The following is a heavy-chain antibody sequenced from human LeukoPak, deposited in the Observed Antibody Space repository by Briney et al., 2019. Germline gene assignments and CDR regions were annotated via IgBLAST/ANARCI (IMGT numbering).Heavy chain of an antibody. CDR2: IYYSGST. V-gene: IGHV4-39*02. CDR1: GGSISSSSYY. J-gene: IGHJ4*02. Sequence: PSETVSLTCTVSGGSISSSSYYWGWIRQPPGKGLEWIGSIYYSGSTYYNPSLKSRVTISVDTSKNQFSLKLSSVTAADTAVYYFARDAYSGYFDYCGQGCLLTVSS. CDR3: ARDAYSGYFDY. D-gene: IGHD1-26*01.